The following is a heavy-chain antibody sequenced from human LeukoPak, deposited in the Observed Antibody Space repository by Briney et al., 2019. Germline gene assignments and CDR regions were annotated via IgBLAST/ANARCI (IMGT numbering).Heavy chain of an antibody. CDR2: IITSAGST. V-gene: IGHV1-46*01. CDR1: GYTFTSYY. J-gene: IGHJ4*02. CDR3: ARVEGPTATVTD. Sequence: GASVKVSCKASGYTFTSYYMHWVRQAPGQGLEWMGLIITSAGSTTYAQNFQGRVTLTRDTSTSTVYMEMSSLRSEDTAVYYCARVEGPTATVTDWGQGTLVTVSS. D-gene: IGHD5-18*01.